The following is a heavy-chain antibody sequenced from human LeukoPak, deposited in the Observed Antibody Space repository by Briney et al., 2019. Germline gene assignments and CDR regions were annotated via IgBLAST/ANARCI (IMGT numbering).Heavy chain of an antibody. D-gene: IGHD3-10*01. V-gene: IGHV3-15*01. CDR2: IKSKTDGGTT. J-gene: IGHJ4*02. CDR1: GFTFSNAW. Sequence: GGSLRLSCAASGFTFSNAWMSWVRQAPGKGLEWVGRIKSKTDGGTTDYAVPVKGRFTISRDDSKSTLDLQMNSLKTEDTAVYYCTTLLLWFGDDYWGQGTLVTVSS. CDR3: TTLLLWFGDDY.